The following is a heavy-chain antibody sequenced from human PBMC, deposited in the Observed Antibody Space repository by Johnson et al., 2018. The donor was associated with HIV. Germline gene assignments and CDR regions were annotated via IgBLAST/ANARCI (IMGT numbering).Heavy chain of an antibody. CDR2: I. J-gene: IGHJ3*02. Sequence: VQLVESGGGLVQPGWSLRLSCAASAFPFDDHALHWVRQTPGKGLQWFSIILKGRFTISRDNAKNDLDLQMHSLRPEDTALFYCTNEEALIVVTTLVLAFDIWGQGTMVTVSS. CDR1: AFPFDDHA. D-gene: IGHD2-21*01. V-gene: IGHV3-9*01. CDR3: TNEEALIVVTTLVLAFDI.